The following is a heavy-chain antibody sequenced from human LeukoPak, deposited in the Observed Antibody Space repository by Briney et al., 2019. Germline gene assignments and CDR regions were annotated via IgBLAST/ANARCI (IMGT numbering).Heavy chain of an antibody. CDR3: ARVYSSGWYLDY. J-gene: IGHJ4*02. V-gene: IGHV3-11*01. Sequence: GGSLRLSCAASGFTFSDYYMSWIRQAPGKGLEWVSYNSRSGSTIYYADSVKGRFTISRDNAKNSLYLQMNSLRAEDTAVYYCARVYSSGWYLDYWGQGALVTVSS. CDR2: NSRSGSTI. D-gene: IGHD6-19*01. CDR1: GFTFSDYY.